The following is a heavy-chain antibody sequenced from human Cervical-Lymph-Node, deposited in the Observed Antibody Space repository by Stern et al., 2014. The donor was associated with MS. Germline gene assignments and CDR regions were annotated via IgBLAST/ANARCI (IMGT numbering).Heavy chain of an antibody. D-gene: IGHD3-22*01. Sequence: VQLVESGGGLVKPGGSLRLSCAASGFTFSDYYMSWIRQAPGKGLEWVSYISSSGSTIYYADSVKGRFTISRDNAKNSLYYCARGAEVVITTDYYYGMDVWGQGTTVTVSS. J-gene: IGHJ6*02. CDR2: ISSSGSTI. CDR1: GFTFSDYY. V-gene: IGHV3-11*01. CDR3: GMDV.